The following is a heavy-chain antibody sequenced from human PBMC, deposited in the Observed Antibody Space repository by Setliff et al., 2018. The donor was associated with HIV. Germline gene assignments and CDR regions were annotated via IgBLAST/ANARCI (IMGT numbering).Heavy chain of an antibody. D-gene: IGHD3-3*01. CDR3: VRGVQSPPHYAYYYMDV. J-gene: IGHJ6*03. CDR1: GYTFTSYG. V-gene: IGHV1-69*04. CDR2: IIPILGVA. Sequence: SVKVSCKASGYTFTSYGISWVRQAPGQGLDWMGRIIPILGVANYAQRFQGKVTITADKSTSTAYMELTSLRFDDTAMYYCVRGVQSPPHYAYYYMDVWGEGTMVTVSS.